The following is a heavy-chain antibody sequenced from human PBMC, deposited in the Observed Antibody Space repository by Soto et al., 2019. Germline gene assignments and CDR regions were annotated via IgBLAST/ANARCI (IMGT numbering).Heavy chain of an antibody. CDR3: ARGVGGSGLNWFDP. CDR1: GRSIIGYY. J-gene: IGHJ5*02. Sequence: SETLSLTCTVPGRSIIGYYWPWIRQSPERGLEWIGYIHYSGNANYNPSLNSRLTMSVDRPKSQFSMKLASVTAADTAVYYCARGVGGSGLNWFDPWGQGTLVTVSS. D-gene: IGHD6-19*01. CDR2: IHYSGNA. V-gene: IGHV4-59*12.